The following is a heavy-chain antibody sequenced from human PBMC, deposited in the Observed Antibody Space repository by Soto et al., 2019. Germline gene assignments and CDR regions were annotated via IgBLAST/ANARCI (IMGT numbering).Heavy chain of an antibody. CDR2: IYWDDDK. Sequence: SGPTLVNPTQTLTLTCTISGFSLSNNGVGVGWIRQPPGKALEWLALIYWDDDKRYSPSLKSRLTITKDTSKNQVVLTMTNMDPVDTATYYCAHRRGYSSSYNWFDPWGQGTLVTVSS. D-gene: IGHD6-6*01. CDR1: GFSLSNNGVG. CDR3: AHRRGYSSSYNWFDP. J-gene: IGHJ5*02. V-gene: IGHV2-5*02.